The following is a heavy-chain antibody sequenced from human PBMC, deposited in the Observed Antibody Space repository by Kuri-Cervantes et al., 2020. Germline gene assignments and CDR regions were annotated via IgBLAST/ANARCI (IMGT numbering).Heavy chain of an antibody. CDR3: ARDPPRWATIGLRGGDY. CDR1: GFSVSSNY. D-gene: IGHD5-24*01. J-gene: IGHJ4*02. CDR2: IYSGGST. V-gene: IGHV3-66*01. Sequence: GESLKISCALSGFSVSSNYMSWVRQAPGKGLEWVSVIYSGGSTYYADSVKGRFTISRDNSKNTLYLQMNSLRAEDTAVYYCARDPPRWATIGLRGGDYWGQGTLVTVSS.